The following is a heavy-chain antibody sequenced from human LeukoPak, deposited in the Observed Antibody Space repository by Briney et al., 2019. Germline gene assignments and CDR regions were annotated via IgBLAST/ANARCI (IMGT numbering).Heavy chain of an antibody. Sequence: SETLSLTCAVYGGSFSGYYWGWIRQPPGKGLEWIGSIYYSGTTYYNPSLRSRVTISADTSKNQFSLKLSSVTATDTAVYYCARLKGYSSGWYPSYYFDYWGQGTLVTVSS. D-gene: IGHD6-19*01. CDR2: IYYSGTT. J-gene: IGHJ4*02. V-gene: IGHV4-39*01. CDR1: GGSFSGYY. CDR3: ARLKGYSSGWYPSYYFDY.